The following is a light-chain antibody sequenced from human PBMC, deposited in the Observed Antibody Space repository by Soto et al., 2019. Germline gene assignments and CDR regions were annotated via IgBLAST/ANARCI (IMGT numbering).Light chain of an antibody. CDR2: EVS. CDR1: SSDVGSHNF. J-gene: IGLJ2*01. CDR3: YSYVGSIS. Sequence: QSALTQPASVSGSPGQSITISCTGTSSDVGSHNFVSWYQQHPGKAPELMIFEVSKRPSGVSNRFSGSKSGNTASLMISGLQAEDEADYYCYSYVGSISFGGGTKLTVL. V-gene: IGLV2-23*02.